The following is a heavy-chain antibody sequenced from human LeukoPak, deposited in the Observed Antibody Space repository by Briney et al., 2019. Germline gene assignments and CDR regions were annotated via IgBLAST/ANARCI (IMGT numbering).Heavy chain of an antibody. CDR3: ARDLLDGGEPSWFDP. CDR2: ISAYNGNT. Sequence: ASVKVSCKASGYTFTSYGISWVRQAPGQGLEWMGWISAYNGNTNYAQKLQGRVTMTTDTSTSTAYMELRSLRSDDTAAYYCARDLLDGGEPSWFDPWGQGTLVTVSS. V-gene: IGHV1-18*01. CDR1: GYTFTSYG. D-gene: IGHD3-3*01. J-gene: IGHJ5*02.